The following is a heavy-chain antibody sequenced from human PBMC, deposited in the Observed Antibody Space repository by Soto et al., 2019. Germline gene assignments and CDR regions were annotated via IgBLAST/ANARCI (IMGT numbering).Heavy chain of an antibody. CDR3: ARTRTVEMATISDY. CDR2: IIPILGIA. CDR1: GGTFSSYT. Sequence: QVQLVQSGAEVKKPGSSVKVSCKASGGTFSSYTISWVRQDPGQGLEWMGRIIPILGIANYAQKFQGRVTITADKSTSTAYMELSSLRSEDTAVYYCARTRTVEMATISDYWGQGTLVTVSS. J-gene: IGHJ4*02. V-gene: IGHV1-69*02. D-gene: IGHD5-12*01.